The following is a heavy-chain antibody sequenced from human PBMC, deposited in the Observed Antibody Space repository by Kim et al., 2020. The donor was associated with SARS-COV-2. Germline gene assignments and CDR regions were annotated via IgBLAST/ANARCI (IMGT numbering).Heavy chain of an antibody. V-gene: IGHV4-39*01. CDR2: IYYSGST. Sequence: SETLSLTCTVSGGSISSSSYYWGWIRQPPGKGLEWIGSIYYSGSTYYNPSLKSRVTISVDTSKNQFSLKLSSVTAADTAVYYCARLGIGAVAGARYFDLWGRGTLVTVSS. CDR1: GGSISSSSYY. J-gene: IGHJ2*01. CDR3: ARLGIGAVAGARYFDL. D-gene: IGHD6-19*01.